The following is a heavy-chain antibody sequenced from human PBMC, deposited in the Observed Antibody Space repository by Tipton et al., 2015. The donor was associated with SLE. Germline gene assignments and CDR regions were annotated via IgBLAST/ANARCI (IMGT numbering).Heavy chain of an antibody. D-gene: IGHD3-10*01. CDR2: INHSGST. CDR1: GGSFSGYY. Sequence: LRLSCAVYGGSFSGYYWSWIRQPPGKGLEWIGEINHSGSTNYNPSLKSRVTISVDTSKNQFSLKLSSVTAADTAVYYCARGPPGLWFGSFDYWGQGTLVTGSS. V-gene: IGHV4-34*01. CDR3: ARGPPGLWFGSFDY. J-gene: IGHJ4*02.